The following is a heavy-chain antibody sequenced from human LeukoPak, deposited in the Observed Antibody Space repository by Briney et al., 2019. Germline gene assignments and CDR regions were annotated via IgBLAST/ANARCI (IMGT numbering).Heavy chain of an antibody. CDR3: AKGGGYEAQYYYYYLDV. CDR2: IKTDGSIT. CDR1: GFSFSVYW. Sequence: GGSLRLSCAASGFSFSVYWMHWVRQAPGKGPVWVSRIKTDGSITDYADFVKGRFTISRDNAKNTLYLQMNSLRAEDTAVYYCAKGGGYEAQYYYYYLDVWGKGTTVTISS. J-gene: IGHJ6*03. V-gene: IGHV3-74*01. D-gene: IGHD5-12*01.